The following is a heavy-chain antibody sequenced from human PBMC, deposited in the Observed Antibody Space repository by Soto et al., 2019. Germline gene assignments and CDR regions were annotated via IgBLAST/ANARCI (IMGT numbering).Heavy chain of an antibody. J-gene: IGHJ3*02. V-gene: IGHV3-9*01. CDR1: GFTFDDYA. D-gene: IGHD4-17*01. CDR2: ISWNSGSI. CDR3: AKDINYGDYDRAFDI. Sequence: GGSLRLSCAASGFTFDDYAMHWVRQAPGKGLEWVSGISWNSGSIGYADSVKGRFTISRDNAKNSLYLQMNSLRAEDTALYYCAKDINYGDYDRAFDIWGQGTMVTVSS.